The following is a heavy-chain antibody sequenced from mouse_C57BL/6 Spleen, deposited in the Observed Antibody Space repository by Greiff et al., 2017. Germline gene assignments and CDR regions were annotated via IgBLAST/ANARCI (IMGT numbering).Heavy chain of an antibody. Sequence: VQLQQSGAELARPGASVKLSCKASGYTFTSYGISWVKQRTGQGLEWIGEIYPRSGNTYYNEKFKGKATLTADKSSSTAYMELRSLTSEDSAVYFCARFTTVVATDAMDYWGQGTSVTVSS. J-gene: IGHJ4*01. CDR1: GYTFTSYG. CDR2: IYPRSGNT. CDR3: ARFTTVVATDAMDY. D-gene: IGHD1-1*01. V-gene: IGHV1-81*01.